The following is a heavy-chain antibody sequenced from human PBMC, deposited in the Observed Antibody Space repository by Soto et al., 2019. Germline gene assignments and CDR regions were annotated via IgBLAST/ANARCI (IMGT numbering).Heavy chain of an antibody. CDR2: VKSRSDGGTT. J-gene: IGHJ4*02. D-gene: IGHD1-26*01. Sequence: GGSLRLSCAASGFTFRNVWMSWVRQAPGKGLEWVGRVKSRSDGGTTDYAAPVKGRFTVSRDDSQSTLSLQMDSLKIEDSAVYFCTTAAGGMWGADYWGQGTPVTVS. V-gene: IGHV3-15*01. CDR3: TTAAGGMWGADY. CDR1: GFTFRNVW.